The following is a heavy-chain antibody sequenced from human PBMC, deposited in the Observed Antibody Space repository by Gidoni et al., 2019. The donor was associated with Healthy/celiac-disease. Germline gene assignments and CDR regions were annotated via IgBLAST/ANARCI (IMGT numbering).Heavy chain of an antibody. CDR3: ARGGDYYGSGKIDRAEYFQH. J-gene: IGHJ1*01. V-gene: IGHV1-18*01. CDR2: ISAYNGNT. CDR1: GYTFTIYG. Sequence: QVQLVQSGAEVKKPGASVQVSCKASGYTFTIYGIRWVRQAPGQGLEWMGWISAYNGNTNYAQKLQGRVTMTTDTSTSTAYMELRSLRSDDTAVYYCARGGDYYGSGKIDRAEYFQHWGQGTLVTVSS. D-gene: IGHD3-10*01.